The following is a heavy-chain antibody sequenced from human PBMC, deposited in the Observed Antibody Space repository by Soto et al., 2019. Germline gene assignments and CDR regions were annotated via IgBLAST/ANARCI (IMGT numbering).Heavy chain of an antibody. V-gene: IGHV4-34*01. D-gene: IGHD5-12*01. CDR1: GFTFSSYA. CDR2: ISGSGST. J-gene: IGHJ4*02. Sequence: PGGSLRLSCAASGFTFSSYAMSWVRQAPGKGLEWVSAISGSGSTYYNPSLKSRVTISVDTSKNQFSLKLSSVTAADTAVYYCARREATWVSYYFDYWGQGTLVTVSS. CDR3: ARREATWVSYYFDY.